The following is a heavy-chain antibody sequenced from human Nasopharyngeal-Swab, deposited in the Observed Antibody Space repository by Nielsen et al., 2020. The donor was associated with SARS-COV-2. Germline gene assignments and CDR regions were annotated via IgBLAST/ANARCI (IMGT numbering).Heavy chain of an antibody. Sequence: PGKGLEWVAVISYDGSNKYYADSVKGRFTISRDNSKNTLYLQMNSLRAEDTAVYYCAKLIEEGSGSYYALYYYYGMDAWGQGTTVTVSS. D-gene: IGHD3-10*01. CDR3: AKLIEEGSGSYYALYYYYGMDA. J-gene: IGHJ6*02. CDR2: ISYDGSNK. V-gene: IGHV3-30*18.